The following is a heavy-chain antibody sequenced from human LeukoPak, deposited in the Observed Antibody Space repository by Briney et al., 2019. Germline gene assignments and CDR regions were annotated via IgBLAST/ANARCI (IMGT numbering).Heavy chain of an antibody. CDR3: ARDLVDGVGAPGAY. Sequence: AASVKASCKASGYTFTNYGITWMRQAPGQGLEWMGWINTYNGNTNYAQKLQGRVTITTDTSTSTAYMELRSLRSDDTAVFYCARDLVDGVGAPGAYWGQGALVTVSS. CDR1: GYTFTNYG. D-gene: IGHD1-26*01. V-gene: IGHV1-18*01. CDR2: INTYNGNT. J-gene: IGHJ4*02.